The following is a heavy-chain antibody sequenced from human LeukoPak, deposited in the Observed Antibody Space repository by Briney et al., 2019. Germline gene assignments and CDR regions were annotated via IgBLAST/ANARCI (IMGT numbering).Heavy chain of an antibody. D-gene: IGHD3-9*01. CDR2: IYYSGST. V-gene: IGHV4-59*13. J-gene: IGHJ5*02. CDR1: GGSISSYY. CDR3: ARGRYSAGDNWFDP. Sequence: PSETLSLTCTVSGGSISSYYWSWIRPPPGKGLEWIGYIYYSGSTNYNPSLKSRVIMLIDTSKNQFSLKLSSVTAADTAVYYCARGRYSAGDNWFDPWGQGTLVTVSS.